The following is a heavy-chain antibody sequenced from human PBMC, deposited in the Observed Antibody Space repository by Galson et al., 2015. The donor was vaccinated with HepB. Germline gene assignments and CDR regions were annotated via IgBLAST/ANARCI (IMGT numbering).Heavy chain of an antibody. J-gene: IGHJ2*01. V-gene: IGHV3-30*18. Sequence: SLRLSCAASGFTFSSYGMHWVRQAPGKGLEWVAVISYDGSNKYYADSVKGRFTISRDNSKYTLYLQMNSLRAEDTAVYYCAKDSSSWYLDWYFDLWGRGTLVTVSS. CDR2: ISYDGSNK. CDR3: AKDSSSWYLDWYFDL. D-gene: IGHD6-13*01. CDR1: GFTFSSYG.